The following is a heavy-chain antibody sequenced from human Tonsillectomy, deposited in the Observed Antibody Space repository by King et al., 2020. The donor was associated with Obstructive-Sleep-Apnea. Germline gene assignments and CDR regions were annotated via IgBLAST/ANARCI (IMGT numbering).Heavy chain of an antibody. V-gene: IGHV3-30*03. CDR3: ARAGMYGSSWSSDY. CDR1: GFTFSSYG. D-gene: IGHD6-13*01. CDR2: TSYDGSNK. J-gene: IGHJ4*02. Sequence: VQLVESGGGVVQPGRSLRLSCAASGFTFSSYGMHWVRQAPGKGLEWVAVTSYDGSNKYYADSVKGRFTISRDNSKNTLYLQMNSLRAEDTAVYYCARAGMYGSSWSSDYWGQGTLVTVSS.